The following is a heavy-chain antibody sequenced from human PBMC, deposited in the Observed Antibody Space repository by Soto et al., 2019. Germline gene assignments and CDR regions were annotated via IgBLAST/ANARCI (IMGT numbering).Heavy chain of an antibody. CDR2: IYPGDSDT. CDR1: GYSFTSYW. J-gene: IGHJ3*02. V-gene: IGHV5-51*01. D-gene: IGHD2-15*01. CDR3: ARPDCSGGSCYPLAFDI. Sequence: GESLKISCKGSGYSFTSYWICWVRQMPGKGLEWMGIIYPGDSDTRDSPSLQGQVTISADKSISTAYLQWSSLKASDTAMYYCARPDCSGGSCYPLAFDIWGQGTMDTVS.